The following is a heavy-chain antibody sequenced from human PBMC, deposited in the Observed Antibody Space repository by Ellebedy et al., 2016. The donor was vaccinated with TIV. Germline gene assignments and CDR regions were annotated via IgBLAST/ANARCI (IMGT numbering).Heavy chain of an antibody. J-gene: IGHJ4*02. D-gene: IGHD4-17*01. CDR3: ARDYGDSLWGLDY. V-gene: IGHV3-21*01. CDR1: SFIFSHFR. Sequence: GESLKISCAASSFIFSHFRMNWVRQTPGKGLEWISSISGDGQWKSYTDSVKGRFTISRDNANNSLCLQMDSMRAEDTAVYYCARDYGDSLWGLDYWGQGTLVTVSS. CDR2: ISGDGQWK.